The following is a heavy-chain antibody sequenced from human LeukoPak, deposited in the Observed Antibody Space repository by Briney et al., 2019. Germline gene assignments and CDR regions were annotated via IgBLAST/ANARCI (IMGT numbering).Heavy chain of an antibody. J-gene: IGHJ4*02. CDR3: ARGQSWSFDY. V-gene: IGHV4-4*02. D-gene: IGHD2-8*02. CDR1: GGSISRGNW. Sequence: PSETLSLTCAVSGGSISRGNWWSWVRQPPGKGLEWIGEIYHSGNTNYNPSLKSRVTISVDKYKNQFSLRGSSVTAADTAVYYCARGQSWSFDYWGQGTLVTVSS. CDR2: IYHSGNT.